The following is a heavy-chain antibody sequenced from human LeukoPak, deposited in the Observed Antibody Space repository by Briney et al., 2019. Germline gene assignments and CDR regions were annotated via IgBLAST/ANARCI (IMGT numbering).Heavy chain of an antibody. Sequence: SETLSLTCTVSGYSISSGYYWGWIRQPPGKGLEWIGSIYQSGSTYYNPSLKSRVTISVDTSKNQFSLKLSSVTAADTAVYYCARDSSSFNWFDPWGQGTRVTVSS. V-gene: IGHV4-38-2*02. CDR3: ARDSSSFNWFDP. J-gene: IGHJ5*02. CDR1: GYSISSGYY. D-gene: IGHD6-13*01. CDR2: IYQSGST.